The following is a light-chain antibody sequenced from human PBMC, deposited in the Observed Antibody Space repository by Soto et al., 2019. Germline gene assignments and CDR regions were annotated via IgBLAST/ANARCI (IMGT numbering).Light chain of an antibody. J-gene: IGKJ1*01. CDR3: QQYGSSLWT. CDR2: GAS. V-gene: IGKV3-20*01. Sequence: EIVLTQSPGTLSLSPGERATLSCRASQSVSSSYFAWYQQKPGQAPRLLIYGASSRATGIPDRFSGSGSGTDFTLTISRLEPDDFAVYYCQQYGSSLWTFGQVTKVEIQ. CDR1: QSVSSSY.